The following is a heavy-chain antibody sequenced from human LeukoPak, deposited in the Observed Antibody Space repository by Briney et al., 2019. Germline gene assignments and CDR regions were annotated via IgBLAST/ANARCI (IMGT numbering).Heavy chain of an antibody. V-gene: IGHV3-21*01. J-gene: IGHJ5*02. D-gene: IGHD2-2*02. CDR1: GFTFSSYS. Sequence: GGSLRLSCAASGFTFSSYSMNWVRQAPGKGLEWVSSISSSSSYIYYADSVKGRFTISRDNSKNTLYLQMNSLRAEDTAVYYCAKTRNTVVPAAIPWFDPWGQGTLVTVSS. CDR3: AKTRNTVVPAAIPWFDP. CDR2: ISSSSSYI.